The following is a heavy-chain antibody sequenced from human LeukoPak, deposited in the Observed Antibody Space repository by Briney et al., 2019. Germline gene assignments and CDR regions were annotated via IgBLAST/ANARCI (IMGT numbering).Heavy chain of an antibody. CDR1: GFPFSSYS. D-gene: IGHD6-13*01. CDR3: ARSIPYGTTWYGRSDY. Sequence: GGSLRLSCAASGFPFSSYSRTWVRQAPGKGLEWVATIKPDGTTKFYVDSVKGRFTISRDNALNSLYLQMNSLRAEDTAIYYCARSIPYGTTWYGRSDYWGQGTLVTVSS. CDR2: IKPDGTTK. J-gene: IGHJ4*02. V-gene: IGHV3-7*03.